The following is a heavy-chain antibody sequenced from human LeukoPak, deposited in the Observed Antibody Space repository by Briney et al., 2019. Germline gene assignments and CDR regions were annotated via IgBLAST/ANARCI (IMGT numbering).Heavy chain of an antibody. CDR2: IYYSGST. CDR3: ARALNPLHYYGSGSYYDY. D-gene: IGHD3-10*01. V-gene: IGHV4-59*01. CDR1: GGSISSYY. J-gene: IGHJ4*02. Sequence: SETLSLTCTVSGGSISSYYWGWIRQPPGKGLEWIGYIYYSGSTNYNPSLKSRVTISIDTSKNQFSLKLSSVTAADTAVYYCARALNPLHYYGSGSYYDYWGQGTLVTVSS.